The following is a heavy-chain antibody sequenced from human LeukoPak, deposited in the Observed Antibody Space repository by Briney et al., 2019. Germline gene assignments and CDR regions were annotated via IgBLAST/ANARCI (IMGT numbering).Heavy chain of an antibody. V-gene: IGHV4-34*01. CDR3: ARFNATYSSGWAFDY. CDR1: GGSFSGYY. Sequence: SETLSLTCAVYGGSFSGYYWSWIRQPPGKGLEWIGEINHSGSTNYNPSLKSRVTISVDTSKNQFSLKLSSVTAADTAVYYCARFNATYSSGWAFDYWGQGTLVTVSS. D-gene: IGHD6-19*01. J-gene: IGHJ4*02. CDR2: INHSGST.